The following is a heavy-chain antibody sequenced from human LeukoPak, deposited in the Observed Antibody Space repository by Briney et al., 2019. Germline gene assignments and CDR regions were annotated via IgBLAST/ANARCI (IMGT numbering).Heavy chain of an antibody. CDR2: IYYSGST. CDR1: GGSISSYY. V-gene: IGHV4-59*01. Sequence: SGTLSLTCTVSGGSISSYYWSWIRQPPGKGLEWIGYIYYSGSTNYNPSLKSRVTISVDTSKNQFSLKLSSVTAADTAVYYCARVSVVRGYFQYWGQGTLVTVSS. D-gene: IGHD3-10*01. J-gene: IGHJ4*02. CDR3: ARVSVVRGYFQY.